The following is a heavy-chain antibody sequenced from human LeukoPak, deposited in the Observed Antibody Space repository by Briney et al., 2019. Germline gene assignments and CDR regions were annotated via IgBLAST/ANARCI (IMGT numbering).Heavy chain of an antibody. D-gene: IGHD3-3*01. CDR3: GRDRLIGGLDP. CDR1: GFTISDCW. V-gene: IGHV3-7*01. Sequence: PGGSLRLSCAGSGFTISDCWMTWVRQAPGKGLEWVANIKQDGSEKYYVDSVKGRFTISRDNAKNSLYLQMNSLRAADTAVYYCGRDRLIGGLDPWGQGTLVTVSS. J-gene: IGHJ5*02. CDR2: IKQDGSEK.